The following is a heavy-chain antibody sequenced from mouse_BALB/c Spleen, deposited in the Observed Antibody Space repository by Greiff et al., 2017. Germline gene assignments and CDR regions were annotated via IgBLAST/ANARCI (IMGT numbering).Heavy chain of an antibody. D-gene: IGHD3-3*01. CDR2: INPSTGYT. Sequence: VQVVESGAELAKPGASVKMSCKASGYTFTSYWMHWVKQRPGQGLEWIGYINPSTGYTEYNQKFKDKATLTADKSSSTAYMQLSSLTSEDSAVYYCARWGGHAMDYWGQGTSVTVSS. J-gene: IGHJ4*01. V-gene: IGHV1-7*01. CDR3: ARWGGHAMDY. CDR1: GYTFTSYW.